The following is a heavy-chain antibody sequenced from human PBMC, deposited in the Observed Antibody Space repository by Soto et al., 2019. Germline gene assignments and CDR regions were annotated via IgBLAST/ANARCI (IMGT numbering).Heavy chain of an antibody. CDR2: ISAYNGNT. CDR3: AREGSDIAVAGTGDFDY. D-gene: IGHD6-19*01. CDR1: GYTFTSYR. J-gene: IGHJ4*02. V-gene: IGHV1-18*01. Sequence: ASVKGSCKASGYTFTSYRISCVRQATGQGFEWMGWISAYNGNTNYAQKLQGRVTMTTDTSTSTAYMELRSLRSDDTAVYCCAREGSDIAVAGTGDFDYWGQGTLVTVSS.